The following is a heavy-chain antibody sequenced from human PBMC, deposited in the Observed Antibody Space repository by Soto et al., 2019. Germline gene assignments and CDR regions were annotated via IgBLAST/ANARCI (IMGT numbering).Heavy chain of an antibody. CDR2: ISDCNGNT. CDR3: SRVYCDFWSGYYHILFNP. J-gene: IGHJ5*02. V-gene: IGHV1-18*01. D-gene: IGHD3-3*01. Sequence: ASVKSSCKASGYTFTSYGISWVRQAPGQGLEWMGWISDCNGNTNYEQKLQGRVTMTTDTSTSTAYMELRCLRSDDTAVYYCSRVYCDFWSGYYHILFNPWGQGTRVTAPQ. CDR1: GYTFTSYG.